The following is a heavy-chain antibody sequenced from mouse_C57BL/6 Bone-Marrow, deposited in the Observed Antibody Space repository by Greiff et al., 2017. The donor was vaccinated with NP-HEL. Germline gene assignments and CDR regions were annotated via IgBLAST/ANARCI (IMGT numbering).Heavy chain of an antibody. D-gene: IGHD1-1*01. CDR3: AREAYYGSSYAWFAY. CDR2: IYPRSGNT. Sequence: QVQLQQSGAELARPGASVKLSCKASGYTFTSYGISWVKQRTGQGLEWIGEIYPRSGNTYYNEKFKGKATLPADKSSSTAYMELRSLTSEDSAVYFCAREAYYGSSYAWFAYWGQGTLVTVSA. V-gene: IGHV1-81*01. CDR1: GYTFTSYG. J-gene: IGHJ3*01.